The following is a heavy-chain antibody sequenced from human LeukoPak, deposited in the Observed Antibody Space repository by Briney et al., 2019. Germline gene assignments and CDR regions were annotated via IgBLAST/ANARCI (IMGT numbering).Heavy chain of an antibody. CDR2: INHSGST. D-gene: IGHD6-19*01. V-gene: IGHV4-34*01. Sequence: SETLSLTCAVYGGSFSGYYWSWIRQPPGKGLEWIGEINHSGSTNYNPSLKSRVTISVDTSKNQFSLKLSSVTAADTAVYYCARGRVAVAGRQYFQHWGQGTLVTVSS. CDR3: ARGRVAVAGRQYFQH. CDR1: GGSFSGYY. J-gene: IGHJ1*01.